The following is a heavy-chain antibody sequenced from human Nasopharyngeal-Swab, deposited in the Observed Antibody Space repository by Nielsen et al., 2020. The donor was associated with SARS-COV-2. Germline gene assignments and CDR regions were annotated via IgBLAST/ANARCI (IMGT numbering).Heavy chain of an antibody. Sequence: WSRPPPGKGLEWVSYISSSSSYTNYADSVKGRFTISRDNAKNSLYLQMNSLRAEDTAVYYCARVRADYGGNSDEPSMDVWGKGTTVTVSS. V-gene: IGHV3-11*06. CDR2: ISSSSSYT. J-gene: IGHJ6*04. CDR3: ARVRADYGGNSDEPSMDV. D-gene: IGHD4-23*01.